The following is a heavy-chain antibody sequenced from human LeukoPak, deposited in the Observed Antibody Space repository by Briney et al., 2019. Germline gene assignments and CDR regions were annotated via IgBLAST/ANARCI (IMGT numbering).Heavy chain of an antibody. CDR1: GVSISSGGYY. V-gene: IGHV4-31*03. CDR2: IYYSGST. J-gene: IGHJ4*02. CDR3: ARDAGMTTVRY. D-gene: IGHD4-17*01. Sequence: SQTLSLTCTVSGVSISSGGYYWGWIRQHPGKGLEWIGYIYYSGSTYYNPSLKSRVTISVDTSKNQFSLKLSSVTAADTAVYYCARDAGMTTVRYWGQGTLVTVSS.